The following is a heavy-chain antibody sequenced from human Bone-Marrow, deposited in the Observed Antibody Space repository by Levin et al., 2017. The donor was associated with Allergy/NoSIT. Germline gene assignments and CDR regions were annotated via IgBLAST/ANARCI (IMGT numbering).Heavy chain of an antibody. J-gene: IGHJ6*01. CDR1: GFDISSYG. D-gene: IGHD4-17*01. CDR2: ISYDGGDK. Sequence: GGSLRLSCAASGFDISSYGMRWVRQPPGKGLQSVAFISYDGGDKDYEDSVRGRFTISRDNSKNTVDLLMSSLRVEDTAVYYCAKDQFDYGIHHSYYY. CDR3: AKDQFDYGIHHSYYY. V-gene: IGHV3-30*18.